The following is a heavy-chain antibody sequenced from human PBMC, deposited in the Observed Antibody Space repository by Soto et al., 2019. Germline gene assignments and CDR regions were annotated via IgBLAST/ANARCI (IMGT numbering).Heavy chain of an antibody. Sequence: EVQLGESGGGLVQPGGSLRLSCTASEFTVSNNYMTWVRQAPGKGLEWVSVIYSGGNTYYADSVQGRFTIARDNYYTLYLEMNSLRAEDTAIYYCGTSPAVAVWGKGTTVTVSS. CDR1: EFTVSNNY. J-gene: IGHJ6*04. V-gene: IGHV3-66*01. D-gene: IGHD6-19*01. CDR3: GTSPAVAV. CDR2: IYSGGNT.